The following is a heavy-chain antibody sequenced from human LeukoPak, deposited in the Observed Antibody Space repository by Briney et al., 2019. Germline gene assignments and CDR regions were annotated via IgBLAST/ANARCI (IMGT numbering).Heavy chain of an antibody. CDR1: GDSVSNGNYY. V-gene: IGHV4-61*03. D-gene: IGHD3-10*01. Sequence: SETLSLTCTVPGDSVSNGNYYWSWLRQPPGKALEWIGYIYYTGKTYYNPSLEGRVTILVDTSRNHFSVKLSLVTAADTAVYYCARSQNYYGSGDYWSQGTLVTVSS. J-gene: IGHJ4*02. CDR3: ARSQNYYGSGDY. CDR2: IYYTGKT.